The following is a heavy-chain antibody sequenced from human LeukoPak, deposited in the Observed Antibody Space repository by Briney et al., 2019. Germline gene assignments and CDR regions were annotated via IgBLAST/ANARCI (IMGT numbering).Heavy chain of an antibody. D-gene: IGHD6-25*01. V-gene: IGHV3-74*01. CDR3: HSSVGHFGVDY. Sequence: GGSLRLSCVVSGFTFSNYWMHWVRQAPGKGLVWVSRINSDGSSTNYADSVKGRFTTSRDNAKNSLYLQMNSLRAEDTAVYYCHSSVGHFGVDYWGQGTLVTVSS. J-gene: IGHJ4*02. CDR1: GFTFSNYW. CDR2: INSDGSST.